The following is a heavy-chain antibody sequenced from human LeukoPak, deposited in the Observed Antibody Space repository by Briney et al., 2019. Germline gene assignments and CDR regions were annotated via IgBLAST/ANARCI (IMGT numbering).Heavy chain of an antibody. CDR2: MDYSGST. V-gene: IGHV4-61*01. D-gene: IGHD6-19*01. J-gene: IGHJ4*02. CDR1: GGSVSSGSYY. Sequence: SETLSLTCTVSGGSVSSGSYYWSWIRQPPGKGLEWIGYMDYSGSTKYNPSLKSRVTISVDTSKNQFSLKLSSVTAADTAVYYCARAAHSGRYEIDYWGQGTLVTVSS. CDR3: ARAAHSGRYEIDY.